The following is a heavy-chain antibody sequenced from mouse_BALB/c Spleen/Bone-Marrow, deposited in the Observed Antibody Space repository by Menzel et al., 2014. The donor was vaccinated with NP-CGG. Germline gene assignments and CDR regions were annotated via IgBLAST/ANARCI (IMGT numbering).Heavy chain of an antibody. CDR1: GFTFSDYY. Sequence: DVKLVESGGGLVKPGGSLKPSCAASGFTFSDYYMYWVRQTPEKGLEWVATISDGGSYTYYPDSVKGRFTISRDNAKNSLYLQMTSLKSEDTAMYYCARDSYYYGSSYWYFDAWGAGTTVTVSS. CDR3: ARDSYYYGSSYWYFDA. CDR2: ISDGGSYT. J-gene: IGHJ1*01. V-gene: IGHV5-4*02. D-gene: IGHD1-1*01.